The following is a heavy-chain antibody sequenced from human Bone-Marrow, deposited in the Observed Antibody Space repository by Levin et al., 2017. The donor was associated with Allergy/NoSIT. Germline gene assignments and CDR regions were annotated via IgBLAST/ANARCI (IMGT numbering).Heavy chain of an antibody. J-gene: IGHJ3*01. V-gene: IGHV3-23*01. CDR2: ITGGGSDT. CDR1: GFAFGDYA. Sequence: GGSLRLSCAASGFAFGDYAMTWVRQAPGKGLEWVSDITGGGSDTWYGDSVTGRFTVSRDNSKDMLYLELNSLRVEDTGIYYCAKKQAGTSGFSFDVWGQGTTVTVSS. D-gene: IGHD6-19*01. CDR3: AKKQAGTSGFSFDV.